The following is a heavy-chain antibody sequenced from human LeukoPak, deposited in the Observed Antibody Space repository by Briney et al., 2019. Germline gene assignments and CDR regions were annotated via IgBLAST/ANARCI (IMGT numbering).Heavy chain of an antibody. CDR3: ARDQSVVRGVNNWFDP. CDR1: GYSISSGYY. J-gene: IGHJ5*02. CDR2: IYHSAST. V-gene: IGHV4-38-2*02. Sequence: SEPLSLTCTVSGYSISSGYYWGWIRQPPGKWLEWIGSIYHSASTYYNPSLKSRVTISVDTSKNQFSLKLSSVTAADTAVYYCARDQSVVRGVNNWFDPWGQGTLVTVSS. D-gene: IGHD3-10*01.